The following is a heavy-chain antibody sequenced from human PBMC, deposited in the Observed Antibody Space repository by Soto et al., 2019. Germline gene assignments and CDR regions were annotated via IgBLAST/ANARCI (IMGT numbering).Heavy chain of an antibody. V-gene: IGHV3-21*01. Sequence: GGSLRLSCAASGVGFSTYGMNWVRQAPGKGPGWVSSIDSSGRNIYYADSVEGRFTTSRDNAKNSLYLQMNSLRVEDTALYFCARDESAGSSTXNWGQGTLVXVSS. CDR1: GVGFSTYG. CDR3: ARDESAGSSTXN. J-gene: IGHJ4*02. D-gene: IGHD2-2*01. CDR2: IDSSGRNI.